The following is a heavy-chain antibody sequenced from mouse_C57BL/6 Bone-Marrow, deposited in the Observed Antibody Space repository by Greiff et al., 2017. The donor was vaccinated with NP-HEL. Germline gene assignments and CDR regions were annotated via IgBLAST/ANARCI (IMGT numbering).Heavy chain of an antibody. CDR2: IHPNSGST. D-gene: IGHD3-2*02. V-gene: IGHV1-64*01. CDR3: GRTERTAQATIAY. CDR1: GYTFTSYW. J-gene: IGHJ3*01. Sequence: QVQLQQPGAELVKPGASVKLSCKASGYTFTSYWMNWVKQRPGQGLEWIGMIHPNSGSTNYNEKFKSKATLTVDKSSSTAYMQLSSLTSEDSAVYYCGRTERTAQATIAYWGQGTLVTVS.